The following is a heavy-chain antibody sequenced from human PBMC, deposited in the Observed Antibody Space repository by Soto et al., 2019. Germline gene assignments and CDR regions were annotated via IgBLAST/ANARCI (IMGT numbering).Heavy chain of an antibody. V-gene: IGHV4-30-2*05. CDR2: IYHSGST. Sequence: SETLSLTCAVSGGSISSGGYSWNWIRQPPGKGLEWIGYIYHSGSTLYNPSLKSRVTISVDTSKNQFSLKLSSVTAADTAVYYCARFEFRFWSGSDQATDYYGMDVWGQGTTVTVSS. D-gene: IGHD3-3*01. CDR1: GGSISSGGYS. J-gene: IGHJ6*02. CDR3: ARFEFRFWSGSDQATDYYGMDV.